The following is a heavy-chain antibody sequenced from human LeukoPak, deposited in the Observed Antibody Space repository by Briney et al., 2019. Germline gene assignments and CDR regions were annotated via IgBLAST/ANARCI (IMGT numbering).Heavy chain of an antibody. CDR3: ARKGYSSGWFAENAFDI. CDR1: GFTFSSYW. CDR2: IKQDGSEK. Sequence: GGSLRLSCVASGFTFSSYWMSWVRQAPGKGLEWVANIKQDGSEKYYLDSLEGRFTISRDNAKNSVYLQINRLRAEDTAVYYCARKGYSSGWFAENAFDIWGQGTMVTVSS. D-gene: IGHD6-19*01. J-gene: IGHJ3*02. V-gene: IGHV3-7*01.